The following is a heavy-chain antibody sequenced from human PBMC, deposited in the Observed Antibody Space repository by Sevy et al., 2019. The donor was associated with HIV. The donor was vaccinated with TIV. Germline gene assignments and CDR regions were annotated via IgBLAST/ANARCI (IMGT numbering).Heavy chain of an antibody. J-gene: IGHJ1*01. V-gene: IGHV3-11*01. CDR2: ISSSGSTI. CDR1: GFIFSDYY. D-gene: IGHD1-1*01. CDR3: ARGGDWNQAFFHH. Sequence: GGSLRLSCAASGFIFSDYYMSWIRQAPGKGLEWVPYISSSGSTIYYADSVKGRFTISRDNAKKSGHLQINSLRAEDTAVYYCARGGDWNQAFFHHWGQGTLVTVSS.